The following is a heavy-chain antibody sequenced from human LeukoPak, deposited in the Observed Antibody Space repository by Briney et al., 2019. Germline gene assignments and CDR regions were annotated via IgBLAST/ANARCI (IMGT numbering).Heavy chain of an antibody. V-gene: IGHV4-61*02. Sequence: KPSETLSLTCTVSGGSISSGSYYWSWIRQPAGKGLEWIGRIYTSGSTNYNPSLKSRVTISVDTSKNQFSLKLSSVTAADTAVYYCARDYGYYGPAINWFDPWGQGTLVTVSS. D-gene: IGHD4-17*01. CDR3: ARDYGYYGPAINWFDP. CDR1: GGSISSGSYY. J-gene: IGHJ5*02. CDR2: IYTSGST.